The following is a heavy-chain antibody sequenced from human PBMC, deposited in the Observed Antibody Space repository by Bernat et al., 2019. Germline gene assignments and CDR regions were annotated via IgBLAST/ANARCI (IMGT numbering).Heavy chain of an antibody. D-gene: IGHD4-17*01. V-gene: IGHV4-61*01. CDR1: GGSVSSGSYY. J-gene: IGHJ4*02. CDR2: IYYSGST. CDR3: ARRTVTYYFDS. Sequence: QVQLQESGPGLVKPSETLSLTCTVSGGSVSSGSYYWSWIRQPPGKGLEWIGYIYYSGSTNYNPSLKSRVTISVDTSKNQFSLKLSSVTAADTAVYYCARRTVTYYFDSWGQGTLVTVSS.